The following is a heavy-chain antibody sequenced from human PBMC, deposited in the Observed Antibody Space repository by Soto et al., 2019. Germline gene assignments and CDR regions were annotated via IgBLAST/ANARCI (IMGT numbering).Heavy chain of an antibody. CDR2: ISPRTGSA. V-gene: IGHV1-2*02. Sequence: ASVKVSCKASGYTFTDYYIHWVRQAPGQGLEWMGWISPRTGSANFAQRFQGRVSMTRDTSITTAYMELRRLKSDDTAVYYCARGPYYGPAYGMAVRGQGTTVTVSS. CDR1: GYTFTDYY. D-gene: IGHD3-10*01. CDR3: ARGPYYGPAYGMAV. J-gene: IGHJ6*02.